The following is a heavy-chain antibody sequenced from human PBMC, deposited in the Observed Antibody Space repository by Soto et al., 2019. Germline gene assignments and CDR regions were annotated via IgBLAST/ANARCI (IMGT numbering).Heavy chain of an antibody. CDR2: ISGSGGST. CDR3: ARLQAGSSLEWFDY. V-gene: IGHV3-23*01. Sequence: GGSLRLSCSASGLTFSSYAMSWVRQAPGKGLEWVSAISGSGGSTYYADSVKGRFTISRDNSKNTLYLQMNSLRAEDTAVYYCARLQAGSSLEWFDYWGQGTLVTVSS. J-gene: IGHJ4*02. CDR1: GLTFSSYA. D-gene: IGHD3-3*01.